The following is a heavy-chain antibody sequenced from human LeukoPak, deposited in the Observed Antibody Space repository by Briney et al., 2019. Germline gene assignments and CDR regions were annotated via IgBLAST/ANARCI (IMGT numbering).Heavy chain of an antibody. CDR3: AKTGRGAYYPNWFDP. D-gene: IGHD3-22*01. J-gene: IGHJ5*02. V-gene: IGHV3-53*01. CDR1: GFTVSSNY. CDR2: IYSGGST. Sequence: GGSLRLSCAASGFTVSSNYMSWVRQAPGKGLEWVSVIYSGGSTYYADSVKGRFTISRDNSKNTLYLQMNSLRAEDTAVYYCAKTGRGAYYPNWFDPWGQGTLVTVSS.